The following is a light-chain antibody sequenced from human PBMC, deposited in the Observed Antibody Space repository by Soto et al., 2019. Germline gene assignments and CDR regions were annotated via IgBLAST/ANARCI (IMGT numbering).Light chain of an antibody. J-gene: IGKJ3*01. CDR1: QSVNSN. Sequence: EIVMTQSPVTLSVYPGERATLSCTASQSVNSNVAWYQQKPGHTPRLLIYSASIGATGTPPRFSGSGTGSDFTLTISSLQAEDFAVYYCQQYNKLPLTFGPGTKVDIK. CDR3: QQYNKLPLT. CDR2: SAS. V-gene: IGKV3-15*01.